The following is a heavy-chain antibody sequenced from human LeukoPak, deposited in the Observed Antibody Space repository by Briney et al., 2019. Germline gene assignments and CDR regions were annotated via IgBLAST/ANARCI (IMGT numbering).Heavy chain of an antibody. Sequence: ASVKVSCKASGGTFSRSAISWVRQAPGQGLEWMGGIIHIFGPADYAQKFQGRLTNTADESTSTAYLELSSLRSEDTAVYDCATSLPYGYYDSGGSNWFDPWGQGTLVTVSS. CDR3: ATSLPYGYYDSGGSNWFDP. D-gene: IGHD3-22*01. CDR1: GGTFSRSA. CDR2: IIHIFGPA. V-gene: IGHV1-69*13. J-gene: IGHJ5*02.